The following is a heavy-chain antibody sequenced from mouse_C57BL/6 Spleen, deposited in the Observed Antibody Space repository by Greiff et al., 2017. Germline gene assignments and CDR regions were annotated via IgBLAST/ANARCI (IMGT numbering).Heavy chain of an antibody. CDR1: GYAFSSSW. D-gene: IGHD1-1*01. CDR2: IYPGDGDT. J-gene: IGHJ3*01. V-gene: IGHV1-82*01. CDR3: ARGYGSSSAWFAY. Sequence: QVQLQQSGPELVKPGASVKISCKASGYAFSSSWMNWVKQRPGKGLEWIGRIYPGDGDTNYNGKFKGKATLTADKSSSTAYMQLSSLPSEDSAVYFCARGYGSSSAWFAYWGQGTLVTVSA.